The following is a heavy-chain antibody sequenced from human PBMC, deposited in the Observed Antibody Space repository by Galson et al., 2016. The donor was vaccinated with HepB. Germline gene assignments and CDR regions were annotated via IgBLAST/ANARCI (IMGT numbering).Heavy chain of an antibody. V-gene: IGHV3-30*04. J-gene: IGHJ4*02. CDR2: ISYDGTKK. CDR3: ARDPWGLLGTAFDY. Sequence: RQAPGKGLQWVAVISYDGTKKYFADSVKGRFTISRDNSKNTLYLQMNNLRAEDTAVYYCARDPWGLLGTAFDYWGQGTLVTVSS. D-gene: IGHD7-27*01.